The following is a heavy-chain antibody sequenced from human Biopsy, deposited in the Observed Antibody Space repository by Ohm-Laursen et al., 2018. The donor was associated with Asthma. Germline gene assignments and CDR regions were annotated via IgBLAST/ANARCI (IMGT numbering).Heavy chain of an antibody. J-gene: IGHJ1*01. D-gene: IGHD3-3*02. CDR3: ARTFHFWSPYHAEHYQL. CDR2: IKHDGTEK. Sequence: GSLRLSCSSGFTFGDYWMSWVRQVPGKGLEWVANIKHDGTEKNHVDSLKGRFTISRDNAKNSLYLQMNSLRAEDTAVYYCARTFHFWSPYHAEHYQLWGQGTLVTVSS. CDR1: GFTFGDYW. V-gene: IGHV3-7*01.